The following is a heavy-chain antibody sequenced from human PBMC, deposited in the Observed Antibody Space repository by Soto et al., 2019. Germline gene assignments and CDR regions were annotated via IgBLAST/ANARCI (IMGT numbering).Heavy chain of an antibody. CDR2: IYYSGST. J-gene: IGHJ4*02. CDR1: GGSISSGGYY. Sequence: QVQLQESGPGLVKPSQTLSLTCTVSGGSISSGGYYWSWIRQHPGKGLEWIGYIYYSGSTYYNPSLKSRVTISVDTSKNQFSLKLSSVTAADTAVYYCARLISGFWSGYYLKTFDYWGQGTLVTVSS. CDR3: ARLISGFWSGYYLKTFDY. V-gene: IGHV4-31*03. D-gene: IGHD3-3*01.